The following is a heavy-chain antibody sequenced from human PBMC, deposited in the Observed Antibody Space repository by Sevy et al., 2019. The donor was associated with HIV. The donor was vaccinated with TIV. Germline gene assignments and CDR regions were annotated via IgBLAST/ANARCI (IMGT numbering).Heavy chain of an antibody. CDR3: AREAGGGSYYDLDY. D-gene: IGHD1-26*01. V-gene: IGHV1-18*01. CDR1: GYTFTSYG. CDR2: ISAYNGNT. Sequence: ASVKVSCKASGYTFTSYGISWVRQAPGQGLEWMGWISAYNGNTNYTQKLQGRVTMTTDTSTSTAYMELRSLRSDDTAVYYCAREAGGGSYYDLDYWGQGTLVTVSS. J-gene: IGHJ4*02.